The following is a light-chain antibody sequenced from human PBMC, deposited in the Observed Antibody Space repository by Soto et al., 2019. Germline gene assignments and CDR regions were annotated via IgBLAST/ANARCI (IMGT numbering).Light chain of an antibody. J-gene: IGLJ2*01. CDR2: GNS. CDR1: SSNIGAGYD. Sequence: QSALTQPPSVSGAPGQRVTISCTGSSSNIGAGYDVHWYQQLPGTAPKLLISGNSNRPSGVPDRFSGSKSVTSASLAITGLQAEDEADYYCQSYDSSLSGSVFGGGTKLTVL. CDR3: QSYDSSLSGSV. V-gene: IGLV1-40*01.